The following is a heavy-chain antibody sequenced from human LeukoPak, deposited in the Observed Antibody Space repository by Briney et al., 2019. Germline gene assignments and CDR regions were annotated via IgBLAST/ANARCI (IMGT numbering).Heavy chain of an antibody. V-gene: IGHV3-23*01. D-gene: IGHD1-26*01. Sequence: GGSLRLSCAASRFTFNDYGMSWVRQTPGKGLEWVSSISGSGTSTYYADSVKGRFTISRDNSKNTLFLQMDSLRAEDTAIYYCAKGGSYAPLDYWGQGTLVTVSS. CDR1: RFTFNDYG. CDR3: AKGGSYAPLDY. CDR2: ISGSGTST. J-gene: IGHJ4*02.